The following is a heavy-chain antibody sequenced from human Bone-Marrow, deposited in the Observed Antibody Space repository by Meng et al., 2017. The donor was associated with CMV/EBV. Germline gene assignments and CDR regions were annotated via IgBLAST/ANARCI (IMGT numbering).Heavy chain of an antibody. V-gene: IGHV3-7*04. D-gene: IGHD6-13*01. CDR2: INQDGSQK. CDR1: GFTFSSYE. Sequence: ETLSLTCAASGFTFSSYEMNWVRQAPGKGLEWVANINQDGSQKNYVDSVKGRFTISRDNAKNSLFLQMNSLRAEDTAVYYCARVAAAGRGMDVWGQGTTVTVSS. CDR3: ARVAAAGRGMDV. J-gene: IGHJ6*02.